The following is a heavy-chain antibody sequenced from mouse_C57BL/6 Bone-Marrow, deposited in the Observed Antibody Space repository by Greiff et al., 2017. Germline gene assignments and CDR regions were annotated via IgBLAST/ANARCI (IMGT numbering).Heavy chain of an antibody. CDR2: ISSGGSYT. Sequence: EVKLMESGGDLVKPGGSLKLSCAASGFTFSSYGMSWVRQTPDKRLEWVATISSGGSYTYYPDSVKGRFTISRDNAKNTLYLQMSSLKSEDTAMYYCASLITTVGYFDYWGQGTTLTVSS. CDR1: GFTFSSYG. J-gene: IGHJ2*01. V-gene: IGHV5-6*01. CDR3: ASLITTVGYFDY. D-gene: IGHD1-1*01.